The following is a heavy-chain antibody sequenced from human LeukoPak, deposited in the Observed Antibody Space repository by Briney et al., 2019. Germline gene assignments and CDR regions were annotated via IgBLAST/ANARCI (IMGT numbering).Heavy chain of an antibody. CDR2: LYYSGST. V-gene: IGHV4-39*01. D-gene: IGHD6-19*01. CDR1: GGSISSSSYY. J-gene: IGHJ3*02. CDR3: AIHFGRYSSGNDAFDI. Sequence: PSETLSLTCTVSGGSISSSSYYWGWIRQPPGKGLEWIGSLYYSGSTYYNPSLKSRVTVSVDTSKNQFSLKLSSVTAADTAVYYCAIHFGRYSSGNDAFDIWGQGTMVTVSS.